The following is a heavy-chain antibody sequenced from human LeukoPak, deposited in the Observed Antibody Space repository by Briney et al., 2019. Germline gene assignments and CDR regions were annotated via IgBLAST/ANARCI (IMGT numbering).Heavy chain of an antibody. V-gene: IGHV1-2*02. CDR3: ARATRVRGVIIRYYYYYTDV. J-gene: IGHJ6*03. Sequence: ASVKVSCKASGYTFTGYYMHWVRQAPGQGLEWMGWINPNSGGTNYAQKFQGRVTMTRDTSISTAYMELSRLRSDDTAVYYCARATRVRGVIIRYYYYYTDVWGKGTTVTISS. CDR1: GYTFTGYY. D-gene: IGHD3-10*01. CDR2: INPNSGGT.